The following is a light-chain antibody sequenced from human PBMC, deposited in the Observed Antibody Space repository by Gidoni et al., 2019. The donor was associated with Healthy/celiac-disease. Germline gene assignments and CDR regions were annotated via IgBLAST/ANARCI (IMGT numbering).Light chain of an antibody. J-gene: IGKJ1*01. CDR1: QSVLYSSNNKNY. CDR2: WAS. V-gene: IGKV4-1*01. Sequence: DIVMTQSPDSLAVSLGERATINCKSNQSVLYSSNNKNYLAWYQQKPGQPPKLLIYWASTRESGVPDRFSGSGFGTDFTLTISSLQAEDVAVYYCQQYYSTPPTFGQGTKVEIK. CDR3: QQYYSTPPT.